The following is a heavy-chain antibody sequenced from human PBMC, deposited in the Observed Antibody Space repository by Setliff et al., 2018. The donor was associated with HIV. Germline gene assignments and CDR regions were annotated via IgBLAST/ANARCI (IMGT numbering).Heavy chain of an antibody. J-gene: IGHJ4*02. V-gene: IGHV1-2*06. Sequence: ASVKVSCKASGFTFINYDINWVRQAPGQGLEWMGRIASNSGGTKYAQKFEGRVTMNRDTSINTVYMEVSSLRSDDTAVYYCSRDVGVPGRGNALDYWGQGTQVTVSS. CDR3: SRDVGVPGRGNALDY. CDR1: GFTFINYD. CDR2: IASNSGGT. D-gene: IGHD1-26*01.